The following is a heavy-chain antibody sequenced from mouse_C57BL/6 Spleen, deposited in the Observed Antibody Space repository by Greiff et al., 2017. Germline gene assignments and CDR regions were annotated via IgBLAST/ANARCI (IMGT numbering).Heavy chain of an antibody. CDR2: ISDGGSYT. CDR3: AREPYFDY. Sequence: EVHLVESGGGLVKPGGSLKISCAASGFTFSSYAMSWVRQTPEKRLEWVATISDGGSYTYYPDNVKGRFTISRDNAKNNLYLHMSHLKSEDTTMYYCAREPYFDYWGQGTTLTVSS. V-gene: IGHV5-4*01. CDR1: GFTFSSYA. J-gene: IGHJ2*01.